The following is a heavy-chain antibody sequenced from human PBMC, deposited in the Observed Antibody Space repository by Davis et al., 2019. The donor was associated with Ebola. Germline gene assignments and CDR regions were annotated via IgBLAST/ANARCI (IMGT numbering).Heavy chain of an antibody. D-gene: IGHD3-22*01. J-gene: IGHJ6*04. V-gene: IGHV4-61*08. CDR1: GGSISSGDYY. CDR2: IYYSGST. Sequence: SETLSLTCTVSGGSISSGDYYWSWIRQPPGKGLEWIGYIYYSGSTNYNPSLKSRVTISVDTSKNQFSLKLSSVTAADTAVYYCARDQSYYDSSGYYSYGMDVWGKGTTVTVSS. CDR3: ARDQSYYDSSGYYSYGMDV.